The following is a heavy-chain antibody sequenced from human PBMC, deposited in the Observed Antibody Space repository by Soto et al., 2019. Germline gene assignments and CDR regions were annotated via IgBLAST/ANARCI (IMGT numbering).Heavy chain of an antibody. CDR1: GGSFSGYY. CDR2: INHSGST. V-gene: IGHV4-34*01. Sequence: SLTCAVYGGSFSGYYWSWIRQPPGKGLEWIGEINHSGSTNYNPSLKSRVTISVDTSKNQFSLKLSSVTAADTAVYYCARGRGITGTTWFDPWGQGTLVTVSS. D-gene: IGHD1-7*01. J-gene: IGHJ5*02. CDR3: ARGRGITGTTWFDP.